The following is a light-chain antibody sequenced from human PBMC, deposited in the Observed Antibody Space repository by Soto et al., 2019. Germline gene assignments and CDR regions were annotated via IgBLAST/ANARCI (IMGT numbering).Light chain of an antibody. Sequence: DIQMTQSPSSVSASAGDRVTITFRASQGISNWLAWYQQKPGKAPKLLIYAASSLQSGVPSRFSGSGSGTDFTLTISSLQSEDAGIYYCQDYKDWPPTFGQGTKVDI. CDR3: QDYKDWPPT. CDR2: AAS. J-gene: IGKJ1*01. V-gene: IGKV1-12*01. CDR1: QGISNW.